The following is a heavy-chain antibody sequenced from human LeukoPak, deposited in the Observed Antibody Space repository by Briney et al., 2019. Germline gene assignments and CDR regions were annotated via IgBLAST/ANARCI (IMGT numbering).Heavy chain of an antibody. J-gene: IGHJ6*03. CDR3: ARQSGPAAIYYYYYMDV. Sequence: SETLSLTCTVSGGSISSGDYYWSWIRQPPGKGLEWIGYIYYSGSTYYNPSLKSRVTISVDTSKNQFSLKLSSVTAADTAVYYCARQSGPAAIYYYYYMDVWGKGTTVTVSS. D-gene: IGHD2-2*01. CDR1: GGSISSGDYY. CDR2: IYYSGST. V-gene: IGHV4-30-4*08.